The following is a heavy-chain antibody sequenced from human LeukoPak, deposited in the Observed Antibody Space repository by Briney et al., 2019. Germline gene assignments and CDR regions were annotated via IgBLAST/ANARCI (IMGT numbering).Heavy chain of an antibody. CDR3: ARDRDGSGLIDY. J-gene: IGHJ4*02. CDR1: GYTFIVYY. CDR2: ISAYNGNT. D-gene: IGHD3-10*01. Sequence: ASVKVSCKSSGYTFIVYYMHWVRQAPGQGLEWMGWISAYNGNTNYAQKLQGRDTMTTDTSTSTAYMELRSLRSDDTAVYYCARDRDGSGLIDYWGQGALVTVSS. V-gene: IGHV1-18*04.